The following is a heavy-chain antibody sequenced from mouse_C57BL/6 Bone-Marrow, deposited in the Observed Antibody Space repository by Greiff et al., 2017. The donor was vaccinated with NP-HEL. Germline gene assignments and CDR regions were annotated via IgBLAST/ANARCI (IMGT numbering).Heavy chain of an antibody. Sequence: QVQLQQPGAELVKPGASVKLSCKASGYTFTSYWMQWVKQRPGQGLEWIGEIDPSDSYPNSNQKFKGKATLTVDTSSSTAYMQLSSLTSEDSAVYYCARYARDSYSTMDYWGQGTSVTVSS. CDR3: ARYARDSYSTMDY. CDR2: IDPSDSYP. V-gene: IGHV1-50*01. D-gene: IGHD3-1*01. CDR1: GYTFTSYW. J-gene: IGHJ4*01.